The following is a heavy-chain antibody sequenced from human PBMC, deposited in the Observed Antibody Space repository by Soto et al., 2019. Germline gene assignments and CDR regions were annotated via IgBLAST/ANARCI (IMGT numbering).Heavy chain of an antibody. D-gene: IGHD6-13*01. V-gene: IGHV3-30*14. Sequence: TGGSLRLSCAASGFTFSSYAMHWVRQAPGKGLEWVAVISYDGSNKYYADSVKGRFTISRDNSKNTLYLQMNSLRAEDTAVYYCARALRGSAAGFDYWGQGTLVTVSS. J-gene: IGHJ4*02. CDR2: ISYDGSNK. CDR3: ARALRGSAAGFDY. CDR1: GFTFSSYA.